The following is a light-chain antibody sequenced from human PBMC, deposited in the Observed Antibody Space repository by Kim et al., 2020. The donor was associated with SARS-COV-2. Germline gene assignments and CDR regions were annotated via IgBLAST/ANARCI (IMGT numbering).Light chain of an antibody. CDR1: QSISSY. CDR3: QQSYSTPRT. V-gene: IGKV1-39*01. J-gene: IGKJ1*01. CDR2: AAS. Sequence: DIQMTQSPSSLSASVGDRVTITCRASQSISSYLNWYQQKPGKAPKLLIDAASRLQSGVASSFSGSGSGTDFTLTISSLQPEDFATYYCQQSYSTPRTFGQGTKVDIK.